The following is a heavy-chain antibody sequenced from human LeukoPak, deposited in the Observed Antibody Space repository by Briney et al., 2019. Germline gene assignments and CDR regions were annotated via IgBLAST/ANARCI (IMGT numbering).Heavy chain of an antibody. V-gene: IGHV3-23*01. CDR3: AKRTSGFCSSTSCYGHDF. CDR1: GFTFSSYW. Sequence: GGSLRLSCAASGFTFSSYWMSWVRQAPGKGLEWVSAISGSGGSTYYADSVKGRFTISRDNSKDTLYVQMSSLRAEDTAVYYCAKRTSGFCSSTSCYGHDFWGQGTLVTVSS. J-gene: IGHJ4*02. D-gene: IGHD2-2*03. CDR2: ISGSGGST.